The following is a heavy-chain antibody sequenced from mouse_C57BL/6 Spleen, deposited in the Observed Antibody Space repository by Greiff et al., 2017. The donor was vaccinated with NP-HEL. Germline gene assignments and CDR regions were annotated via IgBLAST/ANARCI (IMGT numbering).Heavy chain of an antibody. D-gene: IGHD4-1*01. Sequence: QVQLQQPGAELVKPGASVKMSCKASGYTFTSYWITWVKQRPGQGLEWIGDIYPGSGSTNYNEKFKSKATLTVDTSSSTAYMQLSSLTSEDSAVYYCARSLTGQAWFAYWGQGTLVTVSA. J-gene: IGHJ3*01. CDR3: ARSLTGQAWFAY. CDR2: IYPGSGST. CDR1: GYTFTSYW. V-gene: IGHV1-55*01.